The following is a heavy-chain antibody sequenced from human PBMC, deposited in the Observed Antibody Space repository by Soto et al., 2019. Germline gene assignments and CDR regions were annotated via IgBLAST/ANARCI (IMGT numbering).Heavy chain of an antibody. CDR1: GGSISSGGYS. V-gene: IGHV4-30-2*05. CDR3: ASATYFNYAMDV. CDR2: IYYSGST. Sequence: SETLSLTCAVSGGSISSGGYSWSWLRQPPGKGLEWIGYIYYSGSTSYNTSLKSRVTISVDTSKNQFSLKLTSVTAADTAVYYCASATYFNYAMDVWGQGTTVTVSS. J-gene: IGHJ6*02.